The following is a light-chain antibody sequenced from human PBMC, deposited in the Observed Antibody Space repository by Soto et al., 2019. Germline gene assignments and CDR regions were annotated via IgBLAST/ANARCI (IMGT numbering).Light chain of an antibody. Sequence: QSVLTQAPSASGSPGQSVSISCTGTSSDVGGSNYVSWYQQHPGRAPKLMIYEVSKRPSGVPDRFSGSKSGNTASLTVSGLQAEDEADYYCILYTGSNIFFGGGTKLTVL. CDR1: SSDVGGSNY. CDR2: EVS. CDR3: ILYTGSNIF. V-gene: IGLV2-8*01. J-gene: IGLJ2*01.